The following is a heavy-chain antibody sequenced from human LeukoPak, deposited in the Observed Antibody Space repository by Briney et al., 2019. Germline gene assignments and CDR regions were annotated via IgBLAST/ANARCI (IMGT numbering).Heavy chain of an antibody. D-gene: IGHD6-19*01. Sequence: LAGRSLRLSCRASGFTFGDYAMGWVRQAPGKGLEWVGFIRSKAYGGTTEYAASVKGRFTISRDDSKSIAYLQMNSLKTEDTAVYYCTRAPLGKGGSGWYPEYFQHWGQGTLVTVSS. V-gene: IGHV3-49*04. CDR3: TRAPLGKGGSGWYPEYFQH. CDR2: IRSKAYGGTT. J-gene: IGHJ1*01. CDR1: GFTFGDYA.